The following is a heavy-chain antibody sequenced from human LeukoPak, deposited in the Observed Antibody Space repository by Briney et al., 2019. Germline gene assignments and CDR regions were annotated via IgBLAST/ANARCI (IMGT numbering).Heavy chain of an antibody. D-gene: IGHD4-11*01. V-gene: IGHV3-23*01. Sequence: GGSLRLSCAASGFTFSSYSMNWVCQAPRKGLEWVSTISGDGTETFYADSVKGRFTISRDNSKNTHYLQMSSLRAEDTGIYYCAKGGHYSFFDYWGQGTLVTVSS. CDR3: AKGGHYSFFDY. J-gene: IGHJ4*02. CDR2: ISGDGTET. CDR1: GFTFSSYS.